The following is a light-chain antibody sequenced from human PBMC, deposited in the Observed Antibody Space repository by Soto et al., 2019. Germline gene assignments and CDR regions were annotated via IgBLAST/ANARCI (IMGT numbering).Light chain of an antibody. CDR1: GSSIGTNT. J-gene: IGLJ2*01. CDR3: AAWDGSLNNVL. Sequence: QSALTQPPSASGTPGQRVTISCSGGGSSIGTNTVNWYRQLPGTAPKLLIYGNNQRPSGVPDRFSGSKSGTSASLAISGLQSEDEAEYYCAAWDGSLNNVLFGGGTK. CDR2: GNN. V-gene: IGLV1-44*01.